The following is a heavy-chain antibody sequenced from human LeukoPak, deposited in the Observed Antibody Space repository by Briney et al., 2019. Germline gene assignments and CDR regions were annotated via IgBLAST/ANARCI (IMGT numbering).Heavy chain of an antibody. CDR2: ISVSGGST. V-gene: IGHV3-23*01. CDR3: AKPPYSTSWYV. J-gene: IGHJ6*02. Sequence: GGSLRLSCAASGFTFSSHAMNWVRQAPGKGLEWVSAISVSGGSTYYADSVKGRFTISRDNPKNTLYLQMNSLRVEDTAVYYCAKPPYSTSWYVWGQGTTVTVSS. CDR1: GFTFSSHA. D-gene: IGHD6-13*01.